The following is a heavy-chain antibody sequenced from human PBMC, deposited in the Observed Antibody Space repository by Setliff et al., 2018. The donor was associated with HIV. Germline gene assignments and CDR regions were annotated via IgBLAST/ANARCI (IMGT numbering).Heavy chain of an antibody. CDR1: GYTFTGYY. CDR3: ARAYTSGWYLELGLSYFDS. D-gene: IGHD6-19*01. J-gene: IGHJ4*02. V-gene: IGHV1-2*02. Sequence: RASVKVACKASGYTFTGYYMHWVRQAPGQGLEWMEWINPNSGGTNYAQKFQGRVTMTRDTSIYTAYMELSRLRSDDTALYYCARAYTSGWYLELGLSYFDSWGQGTLVTVSS. CDR2: INPNSGGT.